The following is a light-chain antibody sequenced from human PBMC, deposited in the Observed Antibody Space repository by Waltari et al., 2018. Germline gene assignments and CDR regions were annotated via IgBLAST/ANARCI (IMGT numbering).Light chain of an antibody. CDR1: QSVGRS. V-gene: IGKV3-20*01. Sequence: EIVLTQSPGTLSLSPGERATLSCRASQSVGRSLAWYQQKPGQAPRLLIYGASNRDTGIPDRFSGSGSGTDFSLTISRLELEDFAVYYCQHYVRLPATFGQGTKVEIK. CDR3: QHYVRLPAT. J-gene: IGKJ1*01. CDR2: GAS.